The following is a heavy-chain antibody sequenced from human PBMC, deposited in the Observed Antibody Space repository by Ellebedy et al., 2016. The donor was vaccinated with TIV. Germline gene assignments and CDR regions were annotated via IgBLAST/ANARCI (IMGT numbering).Heavy chain of an antibody. V-gene: IGHV3-11*06. Sequence: GGSLRLXXAASGFSFTKAWMSWVRQAPGKGLEWVSSITSTGDRTNYADSVRGRFTISRDDAKNSLYLEMNSLRAEDSAVYYCARENFYGMDVWGQGTTVTVSS. CDR1: GFSFTKAW. J-gene: IGHJ6*02. CDR3: ARENFYGMDV. CDR2: ITSTGDRT.